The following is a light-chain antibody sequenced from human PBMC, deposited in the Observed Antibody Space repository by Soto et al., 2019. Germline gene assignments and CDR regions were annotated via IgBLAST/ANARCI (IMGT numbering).Light chain of an antibody. CDR3: GTWDSSLSAVV. J-gene: IGLJ2*01. CDR1: SSNIGNNY. CDR2: DNN. V-gene: IGLV1-51*01. Sequence: QSVLTQPPSVSAAPGQKVPISCSGSSSNIGNNYVSWYQQPPGTAPKLLIYDNNKRPSGIPDRFSGSKSGTSATLGITGLQTGDEADYYCGTWDSSLSAVVFGGGTKLTVL.